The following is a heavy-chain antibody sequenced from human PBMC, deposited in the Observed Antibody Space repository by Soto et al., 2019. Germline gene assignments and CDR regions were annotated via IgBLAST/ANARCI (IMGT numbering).Heavy chain of an antibody. J-gene: IGHJ4*02. CDR3: ARVSFRNDSSGYWAPAFDY. Sequence: ASVKVSCKASGGTFSSYAISWVRQAPGQGLEWMGGIIPIFGTANYAQKFQGRVTITADESTSTAYMELSSLRSEDTAVYYCARVSFRNDSSGYWAPAFDYWGQGTLVTVSS. D-gene: IGHD3-22*01. CDR2: IIPIFGTA. V-gene: IGHV1-69*13. CDR1: GGTFSSYA.